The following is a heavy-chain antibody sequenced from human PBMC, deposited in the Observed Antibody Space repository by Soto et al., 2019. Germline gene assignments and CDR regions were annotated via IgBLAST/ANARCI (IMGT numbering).Heavy chain of an antibody. CDR1: GGSISSYY. CDR2: SYYSGST. CDR3: ARESGSYYESSLDY. Sequence: GTLSLTCTVSGGSISSYYWSWIRQPPGKGLEWIGYSYYSGSTKYNPSLKSRVTISVDTSKNQFALKLSSVTAADTAVYYSARESGSYYESSLDYWGQGTLVTVSS. D-gene: IGHD1-26*01. J-gene: IGHJ4*02. V-gene: IGHV4-59*01.